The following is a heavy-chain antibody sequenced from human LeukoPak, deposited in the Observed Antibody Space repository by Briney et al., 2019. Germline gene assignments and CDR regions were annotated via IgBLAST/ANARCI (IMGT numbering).Heavy chain of an antibody. J-gene: IGHJ6*03. CDR1: GFIFSSYE. CDR3: ARGVGRASYYYYMHV. D-gene: IGHD3-10*01. V-gene: IGHV3-48*03. Sequence: GGSLRLSCAASGFIFSSYEMNWVRQAPGKGLEWVSYIDSSGGTIYYADSVKGRFTISRDKAKNSLYLQMNRLRVEDTADYYCARGVGRASYYYYMHVWGKGTTVTVS. CDR2: IDSSGGTI.